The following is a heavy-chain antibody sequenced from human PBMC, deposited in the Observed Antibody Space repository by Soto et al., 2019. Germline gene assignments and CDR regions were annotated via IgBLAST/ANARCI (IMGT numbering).Heavy chain of an antibody. CDR3: ARRIAVAGYNWFDP. CDR1: GYTFTSYG. Sequence: ASVKVSCKASGYTFTSYGISWVRQAPGQGLEWMGWISAYNGNTNYAQKLQGRVTMTTDTSTSTAYMELRSLRSDDTAVYYCARRIAVAGYNWFDPWGQGTLVTVSS. CDR2: ISAYNGNT. D-gene: IGHD6-19*01. J-gene: IGHJ5*02. V-gene: IGHV1-18*01.